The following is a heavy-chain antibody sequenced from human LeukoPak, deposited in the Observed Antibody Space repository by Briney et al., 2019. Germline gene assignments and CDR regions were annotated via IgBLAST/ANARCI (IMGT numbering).Heavy chain of an antibody. CDR3: ASLRDYSGSGSPRY. CDR1: GGSISSSHW. CDR2: IYRSGST. V-gene: IGHV4-4*02. J-gene: IGHJ4*02. Sequence: SETLSLTCAVSGGSISSSHWWSWVRQPPGKGLEWIGEIYRSGSTNYNPSLESRVTISVDMSKNGFSLKLNSVTAADTAVYYCASLRDYSGSGSPRYWGQGTLVTVSS. D-gene: IGHD3-10*01.